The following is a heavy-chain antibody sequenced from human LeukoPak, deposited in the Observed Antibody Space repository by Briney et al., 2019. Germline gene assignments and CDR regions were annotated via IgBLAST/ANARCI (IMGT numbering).Heavy chain of an antibody. V-gene: IGHV3-13*01. CDR2: IGTAGDT. CDR1: GFTFTNHA. CDR3: VRQKESHGNFDY. J-gene: IGHJ4*02. Sequence: GGSLRLSCAASGFTFTNHAMHWVRQGPGKGLEWVSAIGTAGDTFYPGSVKGRFTISRENAKKSLYLQMNSLRAEDTAVYYCVRQKESHGNFDYWGQGTLVTVSS. D-gene: IGHD1-26*01.